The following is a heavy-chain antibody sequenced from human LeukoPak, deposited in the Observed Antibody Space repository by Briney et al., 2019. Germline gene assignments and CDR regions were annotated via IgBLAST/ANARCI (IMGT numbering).Heavy chain of an antibody. CDR1: GFTFSNYD. D-gene: IGHD6-6*01. CDR3: ARESIARGAFDI. J-gene: IGHJ3*02. CDR2: ISYDGSNK. V-gene: IGHV3-30*04. Sequence: GGSLRLSCEASGFTFSNYDMQWVRQAPGKGLEWVAVISYDGSNKNYADSVKGRFTVSRDNSKNTLYLQMNSLIPEDTSLYYCARESIARGAFDIWGLGTTVTVS.